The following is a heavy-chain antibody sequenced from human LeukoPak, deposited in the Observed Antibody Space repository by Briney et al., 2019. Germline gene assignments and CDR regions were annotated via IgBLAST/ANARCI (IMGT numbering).Heavy chain of an antibody. CDR3: ARGAHYCSGGSCYAGLDY. J-gene: IGHJ4*02. V-gene: IGHV1-69*04. CDR1: GYSFTTFG. CDR2: IIPILGIA. Sequence: SVKVSCKASGYSFTTFGITWVRQAPGQGLEWMGRIIPILGIANYAQKFQGRVTITADKSTSTAYMELSSLRSEDTAVYYCARGAHYCSGGSCYAGLDYWGQGTLVTVSS. D-gene: IGHD2-15*01.